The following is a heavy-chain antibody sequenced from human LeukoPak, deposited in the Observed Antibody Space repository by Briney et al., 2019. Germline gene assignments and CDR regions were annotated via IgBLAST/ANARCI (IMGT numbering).Heavy chain of an antibody. J-gene: IGHJ5*02. CDR3: AKSDCTSTSCYIGWFDP. D-gene: IGHD2-2*02. V-gene: IGHV3-23*01. Sequence: GGSLRLSCAASGFTFSSYAMSWVRQAPGKGLEWVSAISGSGGSTYYADSVKGRFTISRDNSKNTLYLQMNSLRAEDTAVYYCAKSDCTSTSCYIGWFDPWGQGTLVTVSS. CDR1: GFTFSSYA. CDR2: ISGSGGST.